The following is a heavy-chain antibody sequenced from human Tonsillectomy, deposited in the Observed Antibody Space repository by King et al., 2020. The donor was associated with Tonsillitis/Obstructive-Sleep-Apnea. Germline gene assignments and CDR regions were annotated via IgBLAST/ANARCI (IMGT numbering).Heavy chain of an antibody. CDR2: INPNSGGT. Sequence: VQLVESGAEVKKPGASVKVSCKASGYTFTGYYMHWVRQAPGQGLEWMGWINPNSGGTKYAQKFQGRVTMTRDTSIRKAYMELSRLGSDDTAVYYCALPFAMAFGGGFDPWGQGTLVTVSS. D-gene: IGHD3-16*01. CDR1: GYTFTGYY. V-gene: IGHV1-2*02. J-gene: IGHJ5*02. CDR3: ALPFAMAFGGGFDP.